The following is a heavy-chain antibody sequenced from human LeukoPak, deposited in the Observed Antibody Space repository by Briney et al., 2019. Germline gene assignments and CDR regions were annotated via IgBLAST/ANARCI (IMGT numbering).Heavy chain of an antibody. CDR3: AXENXYGYSYGMDV. CDR2: INSSGGNT. J-gene: IGHJ6*02. Sequence: ASVKVSCKASGGTXSSYAISWVRQXPGQGXEWMGIINSSGGNTSYAQNFQGRVTMTRDTSARLVYMELRSLRSEDTAVYYCAXENXYGYSYGMDVWGQGTTVTVSS. CDR1: GGTXSSYA. V-gene: IGHV1-46*01. D-gene: IGHD3-22*01.